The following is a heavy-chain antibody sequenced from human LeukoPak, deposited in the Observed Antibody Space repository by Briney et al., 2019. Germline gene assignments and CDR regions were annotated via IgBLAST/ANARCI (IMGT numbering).Heavy chain of an antibody. V-gene: IGHV4-34*01. CDR3: ARGVQDDYYGGDGGNYFDY. CDR1: GGSFSGYY. D-gene: IGHD3-10*01. Sequence: SETLSLTCAVYGGSFSGYYWSWIRQPPGKGLEWIGEINHSGSTNYNPSLKSRVTISVDTSKNQFSMKLSSVTAADTAVYYCARGVQDDYYGGDGGNYFDYWGQGTLVTVSS. CDR2: INHSGST. J-gene: IGHJ4*02.